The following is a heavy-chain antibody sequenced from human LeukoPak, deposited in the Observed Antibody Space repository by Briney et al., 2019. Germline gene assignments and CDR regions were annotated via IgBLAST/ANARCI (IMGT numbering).Heavy chain of an antibody. CDR1: GFTFSSYG. CDR3: ATPLAYQGAFDI. D-gene: IGHD2-2*01. V-gene: IGHV3-30*02. J-gene: IGHJ3*02. CDR2: IRYDGSNK. Sequence: GGSLRLSCAASGFTFSSYGMHWVRQAPGKGLEWVAFIRYDGSNKYYADSVKGRFTISRDNSKNTLYLQMNSLRAEDTAVYYCATPLAYQGAFDIWGQGTMVTVSS.